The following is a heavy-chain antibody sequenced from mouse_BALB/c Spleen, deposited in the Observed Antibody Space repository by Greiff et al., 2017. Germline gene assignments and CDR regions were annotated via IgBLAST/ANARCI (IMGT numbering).Heavy chain of an antibody. CDR2: ISDGGSYT. V-gene: IGHV5-4*02. D-gene: IGHD2-12*01. J-gene: IGHJ2*01. CDR1: GFTFSDYY. CDR3: ARGLEGCWND. Sequence: EVQGVESGGGLVKPGGSLKLSCAASGFTFSDYYMYWVRQTPEKRLEWVATISDGGSYTYYPDSVKGRFTISRDNAKNNLYLQMSSLKSEDTAMYYWARGLEGCWNDGGKGTTPTVSS.